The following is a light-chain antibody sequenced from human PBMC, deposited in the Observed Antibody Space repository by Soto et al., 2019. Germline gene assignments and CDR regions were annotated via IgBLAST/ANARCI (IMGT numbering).Light chain of an antibody. CDR2: DAS. CDR1: QSISSW. CDR3: QQYKSYSRM. Sequence: DSKMTQYASTLSASVGDRFTMTCRASQSISSWLAWYQQKPGKAPKLLIYDASTLESGVPSRFTGRGSGTEFTLTISSLQPEDFATYYCQQYKSYSRMFGQGTKVDI. V-gene: IGKV1-5*01. J-gene: IGKJ1*01.